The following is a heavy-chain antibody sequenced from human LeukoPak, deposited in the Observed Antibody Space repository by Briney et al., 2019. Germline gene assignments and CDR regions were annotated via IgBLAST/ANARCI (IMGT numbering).Heavy chain of an antibody. CDR2: IYYSGST. V-gene: IGHV4-59*08. J-gene: IGHJ5*02. D-gene: IGHD2-15*01. CDR1: GGSFSGYY. Sequence: SETLSLTCAVYGGSFSGYYWSWIRQPPGKGLEWIGYIYYSGSTNYNPSLKSRVTISVDTSKNQFSLKLSSVTAADTAVYYCARHVVAVPWFDPWGQGTLVTVSS. CDR3: ARHVVAVPWFDP.